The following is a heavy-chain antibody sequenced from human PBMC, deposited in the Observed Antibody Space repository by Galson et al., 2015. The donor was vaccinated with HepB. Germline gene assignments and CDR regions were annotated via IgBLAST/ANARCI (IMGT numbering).Heavy chain of an antibody. CDR3: AKDSGRPYYYYMDV. CDR1: GFTFSSYG. CDR2: ISYDGSNK. Sequence: SLRLSCAASGFTFSSYGMHWVRQAPGKGLEWVAVISYDGSNKYYADSVKGRFTISRDNSKNTLYLQMNSLRAEDTAVYYCAKDSGRPYYYYMDVWGKGTTVTVSS. V-gene: IGHV3-30*18. J-gene: IGHJ6*03.